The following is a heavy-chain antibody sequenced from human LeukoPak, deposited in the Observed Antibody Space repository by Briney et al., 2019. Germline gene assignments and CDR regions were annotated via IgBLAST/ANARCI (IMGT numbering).Heavy chain of an antibody. CDR1: GGSISSGGYY. D-gene: IGHD2-2*01. CDR3: ARVPDCSSTSCYARGAFDI. CDR2: IYHSGST. Sequence: SETLSLTCTVSGGSISSGGYYWSWIRQPPGTGLEWIGYIYHSGSTYYNPSLKSRVTISVDRSKNQFSLKLSSVTAADTAVYYCARVPDCSSTSCYARGAFDIWGQGTMVTVSS. V-gene: IGHV4-30-2*01. J-gene: IGHJ3*02.